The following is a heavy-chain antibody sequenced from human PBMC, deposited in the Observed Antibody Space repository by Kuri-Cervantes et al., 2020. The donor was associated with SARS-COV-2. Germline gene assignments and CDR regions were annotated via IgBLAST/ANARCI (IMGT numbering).Heavy chain of an antibody. CDR1: GGSISSSYF. D-gene: IGHD5-12*01. CDR3: ARLPLLDLSGYSPAGYPWFDP. CDR2: VHYNGNT. J-gene: IGHJ5*02. V-gene: IGHV4-39*01. Sequence: GSLRLSCTASGGSISSSYFWGWIRQPPGKGLEWIGSVHYNGNTYHNPSLKSRLTISVDTSKNQFPLNLSSVTAADTAVYYCARLPLLDLSGYSPAGYPWFDPWGLGTLVTVSS.